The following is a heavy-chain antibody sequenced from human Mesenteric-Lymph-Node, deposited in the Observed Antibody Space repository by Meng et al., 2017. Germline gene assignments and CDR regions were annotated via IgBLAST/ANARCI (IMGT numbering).Heavy chain of an antibody. CDR3: ASSYYDFWSGYYTYYYYGMDV. CDR2: ISGSGTTM. Sequence: GGSLRLSCVASGFTFSDYYMIWIRQAPGKGLEWVAHISGSGTTMFYADSVKGRVTISRDNAKNSLSLEMNGLRAEDTAVYYCASSYYDFWSGYYTYYYYGMDVWGQGTTVTVSS. V-gene: IGHV3-11*04. J-gene: IGHJ6*02. CDR1: GFTFSDYY. D-gene: IGHD3-3*01.